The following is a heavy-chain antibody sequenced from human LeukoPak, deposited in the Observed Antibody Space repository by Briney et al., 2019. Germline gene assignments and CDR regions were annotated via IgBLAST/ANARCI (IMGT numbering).Heavy chain of an antibody. CDR3: AKDLLGYCSSTSCRSPMDV. D-gene: IGHD2-2*01. V-gene: IGHV3-9*01. CDR1: GFTFDDYA. CDR2: ISWNSGSI. J-gene: IGHJ6*03. Sequence: GRSLRLSCAASGFTFDDYAMHWVRQAPGKGLEWVSGISWNSGSIGYADSMKGRFTISRDNAKNSLYLQMNSLRAEDTALYYCAKDLLGYCSSTSCRSPMDVWGKGTTVTVSS.